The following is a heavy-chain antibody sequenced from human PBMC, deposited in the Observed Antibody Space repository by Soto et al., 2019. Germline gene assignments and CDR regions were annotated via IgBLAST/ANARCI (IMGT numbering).Heavy chain of an antibody. CDR2: IHYRGSA. Sequence: PSETLSLTCTVSAGSVSSNSYYWNWIRQTPGKGLECIGYIHYRGSANYNPSLKIRVTISVDTSKNQFSLRLTFMTAAYAAIDYCKRQTISCRIHNCNKGWFDHWSAGTLVTVS. CDR1: AGSVSSNSYY. J-gene: IGHJ5*02. CDR3: KRQTISCRIHNCNKGWFDH. D-gene: IGHD1-1*01. V-gene: IGHV4-61*01.